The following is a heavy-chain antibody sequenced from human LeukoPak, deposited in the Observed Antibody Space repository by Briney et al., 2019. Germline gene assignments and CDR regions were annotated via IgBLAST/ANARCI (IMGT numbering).Heavy chain of an antibody. CDR2: ISYDGSNK. D-gene: IGHD6-19*01. J-gene: IGHJ4*02. Sequence: PGRSLRLSCAASGFTFSNYGMHWVRQAPGKGLEWVAVISYDGSNKYYADSVKGRFTISRDNSKNTLYLQMNSLRAEDTAVYYCGKDSEAVAYGYFGYWGQGTLVTVSS. CDR3: GKDSEAVAYGYFGY. CDR1: GFTFSNYG. V-gene: IGHV3-30*18.